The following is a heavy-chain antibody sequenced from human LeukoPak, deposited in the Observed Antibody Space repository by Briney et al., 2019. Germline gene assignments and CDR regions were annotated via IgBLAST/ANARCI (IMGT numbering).Heavy chain of an antibody. CDR3: AVAEGWGGFDY. J-gene: IGHJ4*02. V-gene: IGHV4-59*08. D-gene: IGHD6-19*01. CDR2: IYYSGST. Sequence: PSETLSLTCTVSGGSISSYYWSWIRQPPGKGLEWIGYIYYSGSTNYNPSLKSRVTISVDTSKNQFSLKLSSVTGPDTAVYYCAVAEGWGGFDYRGQGTLVTVSS. CDR1: GGSISSYY.